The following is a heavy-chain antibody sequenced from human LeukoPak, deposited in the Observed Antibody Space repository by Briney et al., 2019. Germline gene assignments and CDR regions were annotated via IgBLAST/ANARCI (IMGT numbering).Heavy chain of an antibody. J-gene: IGHJ4*02. V-gene: IGHV4-61*05. CDR1: GGSISSSSYY. CDR2: ICYSGST. CDR3: ARVTGYMIEDYFDY. D-gene: IGHD3-22*01. Sequence: SETLSLTCTVSGGSISSSSYYWGWIRQPPGKGLEWIGYICYSGSTNYNPSLKSRVTISVDTSKNQFSLRLSSVTAADTAVDYCARVTGYMIEDYFDYWGQGTLVTVSS.